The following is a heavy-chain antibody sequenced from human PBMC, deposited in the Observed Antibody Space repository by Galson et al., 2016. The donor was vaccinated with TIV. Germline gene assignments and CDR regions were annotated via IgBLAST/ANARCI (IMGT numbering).Heavy chain of an antibody. CDR3: ARDSGKWGFD. Sequence: LRLSCATSGFTFRNYSMNWVRQAPGKGLEWVSLISMTAYHIHYADSVKGRFTISRDNAKNALYLYMSSLRDEDTAVYYCARDSGKWGFDWGQGTMVTVSS. J-gene: IGHJ4*02. V-gene: IGHV3-21*06. CDR2: ISMTAYHI. CDR1: GFTFRNYS. D-gene: IGHD7-27*01.